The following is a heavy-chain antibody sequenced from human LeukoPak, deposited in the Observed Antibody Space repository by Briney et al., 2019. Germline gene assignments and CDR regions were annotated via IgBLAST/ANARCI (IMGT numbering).Heavy chain of an antibody. CDR3: AKRELRIAAAGSDSGAFDY. J-gene: IGHJ4*02. CDR1: GFSFSNFG. V-gene: IGHV3-30*02. CDR2: IRYDGSNK. Sequence: GGSLRLSCATSGFSFSNFGMNWVRQAPGKGLEWVAFIRYDGSNKYYADSVKGRFTISRDNSKNTLYLQMNSLRAEDTAVYYCAKRELRIAAAGSDSGAFDYWGQGTLVTVSS. D-gene: IGHD6-13*01.